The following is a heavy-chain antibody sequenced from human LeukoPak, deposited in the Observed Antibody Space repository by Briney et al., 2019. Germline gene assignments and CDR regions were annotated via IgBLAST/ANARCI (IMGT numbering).Heavy chain of an antibody. CDR2: INTNTGNP. CDR1: GYTVTTYS. D-gene: IGHD3-22*01. CDR3: ARDTYDSSGYIPFDY. J-gene: IGHJ4*02. Sequence: ASVKVSCKASGYTVTTYSMNWVRQAPGQGLEWMGWINTNTGNPTYAQGFTGHFVFSLDTSVSTAYLQISSLKAEDTAVYYCARDTYDSSGYIPFDYWGQGTLVTVSS. V-gene: IGHV7-4-1*02.